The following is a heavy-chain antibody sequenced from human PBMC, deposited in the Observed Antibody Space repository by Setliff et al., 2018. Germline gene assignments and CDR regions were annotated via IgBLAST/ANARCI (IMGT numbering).Heavy chain of an antibody. CDR1: GFTFSTYS. J-gene: IGHJ3*02. Sequence: GGSLRLSCAASGFTFSTYSLIWVRQAPGTGLEWVSSISPSSSHIYYADSVKGRFTISRDNAKNSLYLQMSSLRAEDTAIYYCVRERSGYSSNWYTLDAFDIWGQGTMVTVSS. CDR2: ISPSSSHI. V-gene: IGHV3-21*01. D-gene: IGHD6-13*01. CDR3: VRERSGYSSNWYTLDAFDI.